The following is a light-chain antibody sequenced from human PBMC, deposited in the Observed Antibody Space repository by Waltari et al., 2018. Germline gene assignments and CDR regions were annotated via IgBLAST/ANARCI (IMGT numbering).Light chain of an antibody. CDR1: NSNIGSNP. V-gene: IGLV1-44*01. CDR3: AAWDDSLNGYV. CDR2: DND. Sequence: QSVLTQSPSASGTPGQRVTISCSGSNSNIGSNPAHWYQQLPGAAPKLLIYDNDQRLSGVPDRFSGSTSGSSASLAISWLQSEDEAEYYCAAWDDSLNGYVFGTGTKVTVL. J-gene: IGLJ1*01.